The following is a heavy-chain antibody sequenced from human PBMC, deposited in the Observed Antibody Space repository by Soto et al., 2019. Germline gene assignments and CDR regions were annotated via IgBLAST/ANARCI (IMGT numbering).Heavy chain of an antibody. V-gene: IGHV3-15*01. CDR1: GFTFSKAW. Sequence: DVQLVESGGGLVKPGGSLRLSCVASGFTFSKAWMSWVRQAPGKGLEWVGRIQSKTDDGTTIYAAPVKGRITISRDDSKNTLYLQMNSLQMEDTAVYYCATGPLDYCGQGTLITVSS. CDR3: ATGPLDY. J-gene: IGHJ4*02. CDR2: IQSKTDDGTT.